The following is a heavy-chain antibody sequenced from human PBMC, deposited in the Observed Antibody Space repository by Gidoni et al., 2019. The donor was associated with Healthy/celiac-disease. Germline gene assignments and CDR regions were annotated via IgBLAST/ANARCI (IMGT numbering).Heavy chain of an antibody. D-gene: IGHD3-3*01. CDR3: ANFMEKINDFWSGPFDY. CDR1: GFTFSSYA. Sequence: EVQLLESGGGLVQPGGSLRLSCAASGFTFSSYAMSWVRPAPGKGLEGVSAIRGSGGSTYYADSVKGRFTISRDNSKNTLYLQMNSLRAEDTAVYYCANFMEKINDFWSGPFDYWGQGTLVTVSS. V-gene: IGHV3-23*01. CDR2: IRGSGGST. J-gene: IGHJ4*02.